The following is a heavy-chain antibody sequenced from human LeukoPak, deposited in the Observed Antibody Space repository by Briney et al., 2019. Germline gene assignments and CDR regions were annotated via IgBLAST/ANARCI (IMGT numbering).Heavy chain of an antibody. V-gene: IGHV4-59*01. CDR3: ARDTYYDFWSGYYGIDP. J-gene: IGHJ5*02. CDR1: GGSISSYY. D-gene: IGHD3-3*01. CDR2: IFYSGRT. Sequence: SETLSLTCTVSGGSISSYYWNWIRQPPGKGLEWIGYIFYSGRTNYNPSLKSRVTISVDTSKNQFSLKLSSVTAADTAVYYCARDTYYDFWSGYYGIDPWGQGTLVTVSS.